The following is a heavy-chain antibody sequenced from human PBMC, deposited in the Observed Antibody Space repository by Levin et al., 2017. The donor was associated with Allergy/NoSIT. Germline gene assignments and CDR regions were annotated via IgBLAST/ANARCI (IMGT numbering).Heavy chain of an antibody. CDR3: ARQRGGSSGWYEVAFDI. D-gene: IGHD6-19*01. Sequence: GASVKVSCKGSGYSFTSYWIGWVRQMPGKGLEWMGIIYPGDSDTRYSPSFQGQVTISADKSISTAYLQWSSLKASDTAMYYCARQRGGSSGWYEVAFDIWGQGTMVTVSS. V-gene: IGHV5-51*01. J-gene: IGHJ3*02. CDR1: GYSFTSYW. CDR2: IYPGDSDT.